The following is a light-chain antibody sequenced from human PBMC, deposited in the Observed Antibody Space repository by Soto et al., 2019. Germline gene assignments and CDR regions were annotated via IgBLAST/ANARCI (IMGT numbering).Light chain of an antibody. J-gene: IGKJ5*01. V-gene: IGKV2-28*01. Sequence: DIVINPSPLSLPGTPGEPASISCRSSQSLLQSIRYNYLDWYLQKPGQSPQLLIYLGSNRANGVPDMFCGSGSGKDFTLTSSRVEGEDVGVYFSIQALQTPGFAQGTRLEIK. CDR1: QSLLQSIRYNY. CDR3: IQALQTPG. CDR2: LGS.